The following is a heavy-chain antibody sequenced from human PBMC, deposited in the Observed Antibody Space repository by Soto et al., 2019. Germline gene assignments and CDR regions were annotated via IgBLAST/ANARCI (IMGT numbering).Heavy chain of an antibody. V-gene: IGHV3-53*02. CDR2: FYAGGGT. CDR1: GLTVSSTF. Sequence: EVQLVETGGGLVQPGGSLRLSCAASGLTVSSTFMNWVRQPPGKGLEWVSVFYAGGGTYYADSVKGRFTTSRDISRNTVYLHMDSRRAEDTAVYYCVGRWFDFWGQGTLVTVAS. CDR3: VGRWFDF. J-gene: IGHJ5*01.